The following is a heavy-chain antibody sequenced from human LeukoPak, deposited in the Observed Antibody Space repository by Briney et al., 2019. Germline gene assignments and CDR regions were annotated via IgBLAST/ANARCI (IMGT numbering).Heavy chain of an antibody. D-gene: IGHD3-22*01. CDR1: GFTFSSYW. V-gene: IGHV3-7*01. CDR2: IKQDGSEK. J-gene: IGHJ4*02. CDR3: ARNPQGVVVITPGFDY. Sequence: GGSLRLSCAASGFTFSSYWMSWVRQAPGKGLEWVANIKQDGSEKYYEDSVKGRFTISRDNAKNSLYLQMNSLRAEDTAVYYCARNPQGVVVITPGFDYWGQGTLVTVSS.